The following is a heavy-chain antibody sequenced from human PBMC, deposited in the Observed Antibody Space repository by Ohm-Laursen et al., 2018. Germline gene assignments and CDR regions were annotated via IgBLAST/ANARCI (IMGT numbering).Heavy chain of an antibody. CDR2: ISSSGSFI. J-gene: IGHJ4*02. D-gene: IGHD6-19*01. CDR3: ARGTGYSSGWYHDY. Sequence: SLRLSCAASGFSFSDYFMSWIRQAPGKGLEWISFISSSGSFIYYADSVKGRFTISRDNSKNTLYLQMNSLRAEDTAVYYCARGTGYSSGWYHDYWGQGTLVTVSS. V-gene: IGHV3-11*01. CDR1: GFSFSDYF.